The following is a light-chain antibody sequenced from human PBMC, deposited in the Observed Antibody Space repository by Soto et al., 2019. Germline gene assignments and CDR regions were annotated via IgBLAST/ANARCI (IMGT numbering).Light chain of an antibody. Sequence: QAVVTQPASVSGSPGQSITISCTGTSSDIGDYNYVSWYQQCPGKAPKLMIYEVSNRPSGVSNRFSGSKSGNTASLTISGLQADDEADYYCSSFTSSSPYVFGTGTKLTVL. CDR2: EVS. CDR1: SSDIGDYNY. J-gene: IGLJ1*01. CDR3: SSFTSSSPYV. V-gene: IGLV2-14*01.